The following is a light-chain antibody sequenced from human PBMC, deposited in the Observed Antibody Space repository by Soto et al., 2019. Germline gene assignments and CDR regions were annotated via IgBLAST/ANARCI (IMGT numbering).Light chain of an antibody. J-gene: IGKJ5*01. V-gene: IGKV1-39*01. CDR3: QQSYSTPPIT. CDR1: QSISSY. CDR2: AAS. Sequence: RQISQYPSSLSASVGDRVTITCRASQSISSYLNWYQQKPGKAPKLLIYAASSLQSGVPSRFSGSGSGTDFTLTISSLQPEDFATYYCQQSYSTPPITFGQGTRLEIK.